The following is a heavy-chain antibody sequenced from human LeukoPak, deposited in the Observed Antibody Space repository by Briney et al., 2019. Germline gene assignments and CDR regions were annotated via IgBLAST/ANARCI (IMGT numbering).Heavy chain of an antibody. CDR1: GFTFSSYS. V-gene: IGHV3-48*04. Sequence: QPGGSLRLSCAASGFTFSSYSMNWVRQAPGKGLEWVSYISSGSSTIYYADSVRGRFTISRDNTKNSLYLQMNRLRAEDTAVYYCARTHYYDSSGYYYPIYWGQGTLVTVSS. CDR3: ARTHYYDSSGYYYPIY. D-gene: IGHD3-22*01. CDR2: ISSGSSTI. J-gene: IGHJ4*02.